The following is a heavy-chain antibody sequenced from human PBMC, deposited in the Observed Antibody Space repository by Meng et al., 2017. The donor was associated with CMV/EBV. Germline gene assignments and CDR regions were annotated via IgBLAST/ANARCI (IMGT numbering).Heavy chain of an antibody. Sequence: QVQLQQWGAGLLKPSGTLSLTCAVYGGSFSGYYWSWIRQPPGKGLEWIGEINHSGSTNYNPSLKSRVTISVDTSKNQFSLKLSSVTAADTAVYYCARVGYYYERGLDYWGQGTLVTVSS. CDR1: GGSFSGYY. CDR3: ARVGYYYERGLDY. D-gene: IGHD3-22*01. V-gene: IGHV4-34*01. J-gene: IGHJ4*02. CDR2: INHSGST.